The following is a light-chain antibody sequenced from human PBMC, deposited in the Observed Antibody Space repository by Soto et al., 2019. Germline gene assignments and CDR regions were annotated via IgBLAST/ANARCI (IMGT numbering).Light chain of an antibody. CDR3: QQYYNWPHT. CDR2: GAA. J-gene: IGKJ5*01. Sequence: EIVMTQSPATLSVSPGERATLSCRASQSVSNNLAWYQKKRGQAPRLLIYGAATTATGLSARFRSSGSGTEFTLTFFSLHSEDFAVYYRQQYYNWPHTFGQGTRLEIK. CDR1: QSVSNN. V-gene: IGKV3-15*01.